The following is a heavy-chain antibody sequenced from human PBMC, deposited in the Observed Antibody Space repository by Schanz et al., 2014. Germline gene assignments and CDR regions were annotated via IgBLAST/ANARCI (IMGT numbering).Heavy chain of an antibody. V-gene: IGHV3-11*03. CDR2: VSSSSSYT. D-gene: IGHD3-22*01. J-gene: IGHJ4*02. CDR1: GFTFSNYW. Sequence: VQLLESGGGLVQPGGSLRLSCAASGFTFSNYWMHWVRQAPGKGLEWVSYVSSSSSYTHYADSVKGRFTISRDNAKNSLYLQMNSLRAEDTAVYYCARPPHDSSGYYPFDYWGQGTLVTVSS. CDR3: ARPPHDSSGYYPFDY.